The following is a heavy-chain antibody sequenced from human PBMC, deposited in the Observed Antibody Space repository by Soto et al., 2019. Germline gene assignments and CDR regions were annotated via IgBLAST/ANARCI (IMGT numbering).Heavy chain of an antibody. CDR1: GGTFSSYT. D-gene: IGHD3-10*01. CDR3: ARGYYGSGRYGMDV. Sequence: QVQLVQSGAAVKKPGSSVKVSCKASGGTFSSYTISWVRQAPGQGLEWIGRIIPILGIANYAQKFQGRVTITADKSTSTAYMELSSLRSEDTAVYYCARGYYGSGRYGMDVWGQGTTVTVSS. J-gene: IGHJ6*02. CDR2: IIPILGIA. V-gene: IGHV1-69*02.